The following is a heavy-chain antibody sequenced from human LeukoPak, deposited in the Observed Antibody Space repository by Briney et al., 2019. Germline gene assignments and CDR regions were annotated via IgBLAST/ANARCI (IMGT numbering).Heavy chain of an antibody. J-gene: IGHJ4*02. CDR3: ARDRGLRATAGTRIDF. D-gene: IGHD6-13*01. V-gene: IGHV1-18*01. CDR1: GYTFNSYA. CDR2: ISTYNCIT. Sequence: ASVKVSCKASGYTFNSYAITWVRQAPGQGLEWMGWISTYNCITSYAQKLQGRVTVTTDTSSTTAYMELRSLRSDDTALYYCARDRGLRATAGTRIDFWGQGTLVTVSS.